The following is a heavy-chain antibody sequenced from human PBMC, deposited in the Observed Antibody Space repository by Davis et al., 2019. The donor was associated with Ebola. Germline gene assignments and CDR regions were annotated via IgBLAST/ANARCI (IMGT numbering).Heavy chain of an antibody. Sequence: PGGSLRLSCAASGFTFAFSGYTRFWVRQAPGRGLEWISGIYDTGGKIYYADSVKGRFTVSRDESDNTLNLQMNSLKVEDTAVYYCARWKIGHEYIDSWGQGTQVTVS. CDR3: ARWKIGHEYIDS. J-gene: IGHJ4*02. D-gene: IGHD4-23*01. CDR2: IYDTGGKI. V-gene: IGHV3-23*01. CDR1: GFTFAFSGYT.